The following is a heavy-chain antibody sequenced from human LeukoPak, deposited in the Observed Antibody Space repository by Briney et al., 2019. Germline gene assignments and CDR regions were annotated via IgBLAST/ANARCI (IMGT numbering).Heavy chain of an antibody. Sequence: GGSLRLSCAASGFTFSSYAMHWVRQAPGKGLEWGAVISYDGSNKYYADTVKGRFTISRDNSKNTLYLQMNSLRAEDTAVYYCAREGTLGVYFDYWGQGTLVTVS. CDR3: AREGTLGVYFDY. CDR2: ISYDGSNK. V-gene: IGHV3-30-3*01. CDR1: GFTFSSYA. J-gene: IGHJ4*02.